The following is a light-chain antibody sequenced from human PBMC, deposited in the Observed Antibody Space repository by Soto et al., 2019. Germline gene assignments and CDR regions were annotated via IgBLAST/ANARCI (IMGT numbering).Light chain of an antibody. Sequence: IHLTHSSSSLSASVLYRVTITFLASQSISSYLNWYQQKPGKAPKLLIYDASNLETGVPSRFSGSGSGTDFTFTISSLQPEDIATYYCQQYDNLALTFGGGTKVDIK. CDR1: QSISSY. CDR2: DAS. CDR3: QQYDNLALT. J-gene: IGKJ4*01. V-gene: IGKV1-33*01.